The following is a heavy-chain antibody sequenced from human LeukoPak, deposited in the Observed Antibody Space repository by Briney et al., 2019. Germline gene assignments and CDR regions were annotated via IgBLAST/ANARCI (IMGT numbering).Heavy chain of an antibody. CDR2: ISGSGGST. Sequence: PGVSLRLSCAASGFTVSSYGMSWVRQAPGKGLEGGSAISGSGGSTNYTDSGKGLFTSYRDNYKNTLYLQMNRLRAEDKAVYYCAKDGWIQLSPTSLDYWGKGTLVTASS. CDR3: AKDGWIQLSPTSLDY. J-gene: IGHJ4*02. V-gene: IGHV3-23*01. CDR1: GFTVSSYG. D-gene: IGHD5-18*01.